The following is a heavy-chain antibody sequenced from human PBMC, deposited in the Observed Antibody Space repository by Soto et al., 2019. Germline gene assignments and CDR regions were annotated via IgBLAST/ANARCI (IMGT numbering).Heavy chain of an antibody. V-gene: IGHV4-59*01. CDR2: IYYSGST. D-gene: IGHD3-22*01. CDR1: GGSISSYY. CDR3: ARDRGFDSSGYYYLGY. J-gene: IGHJ4*02. Sequence: SETLSLTCTVSGGSISSYYWSWIRQPPGKGLEWIGYIYYSGSTNYNPSLKSRVTMSVDTSKNQFSLKLSSVTAADTAVYYCARDRGFDSSGYYYLGYWGQGTLVTVSS.